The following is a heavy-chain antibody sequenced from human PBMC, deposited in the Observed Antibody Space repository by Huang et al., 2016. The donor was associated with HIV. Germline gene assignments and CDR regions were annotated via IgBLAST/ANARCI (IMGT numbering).Heavy chain of an antibody. D-gene: IGHD6-19*01. J-gene: IGHJ1*01. CDR2: IKEDGREK. CDR1: GFSISTYW. CDR3: TRGPLGWLVHRYFYH. Sequence: EVQLVESGGGLVQPGGSLRVSCAASGFSISTYWRSWVGQTTGKGLEWVASIKEDGREKDYVDAVKGRFIISRDNAKKSLYLQMTSLRAEDTAVYYCTRGPLGWLVHRYFYHWGQGTLVTVSS. V-gene: IGHV3-7*01.